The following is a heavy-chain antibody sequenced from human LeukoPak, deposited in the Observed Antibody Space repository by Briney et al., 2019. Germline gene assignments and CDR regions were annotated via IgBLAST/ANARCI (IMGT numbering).Heavy chain of an antibody. D-gene: IGHD2-15*01. CDR2: ISYDGSNK. V-gene: IGHV3-30*04. CDR1: GTTFSRNA. J-gene: IGHJ4*02. CDR3: ARDRTAVAGTFDY. Sequence: GGSLRLSCAASGTTFSRNAIHWVRQAPGKGLEWVAVISYDGSNKYYADSVKGRFTISRDNSKDTLYLQMNSLRAEDTAVYYCARDRTAVAGTFDYWGQGTLVTVSS.